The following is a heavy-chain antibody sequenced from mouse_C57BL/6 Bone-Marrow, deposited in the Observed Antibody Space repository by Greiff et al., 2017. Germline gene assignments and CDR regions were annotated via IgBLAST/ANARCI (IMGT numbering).Heavy chain of an antibody. CDR2: IYPRSGNT. J-gene: IGHJ4*01. Sequence: VQLQQSGAELARPGASVKLSCKASGYTFTSYGISWVKQRTGQGLEWIGEIYPRSGNTYYNEKFKGKATLTPDKSSSTAYMELRSLTSEDSAVCFCARWTRYYAMDYWGQGTSVTVSS. CDR3: ARWTRYYAMDY. V-gene: IGHV1-81*01. CDR1: GYTFTSYG.